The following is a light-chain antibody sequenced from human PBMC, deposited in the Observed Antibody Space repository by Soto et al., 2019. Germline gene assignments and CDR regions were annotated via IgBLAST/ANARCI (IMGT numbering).Light chain of an antibody. CDR2: ENY. V-gene: IGLV1-51*02. Sequence: QSVLTQPASVSAAPGQKVTISCSGSASNIGNNYVSWYQQLPGTAPKLLIYENYERPSGIPDRFSGSKSGTSATLGITGLQTGDEADYYSGAWDHSLTGGVFGGGTKLTVL. CDR3: GAWDHSLTGGV. CDR1: ASNIGNNY. J-gene: IGLJ2*01.